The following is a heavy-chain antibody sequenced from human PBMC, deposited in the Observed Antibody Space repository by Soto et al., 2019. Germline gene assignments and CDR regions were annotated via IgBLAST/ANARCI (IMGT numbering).Heavy chain of an antibody. CDR1: GVYRASGDDS. Sequence: TLSRTCTVCGVYRASGDDSWSWIRQPPGKGLEWLGYIYRTGNTHYSPSLKSRVSISQDRSKNQFSLELTSVTAADTAVYYCARGDYQYSIDYWGQGTLVT. J-gene: IGHJ4*02. CDR3: ARGDYQYSIDY. CDR2: IYRTGNT. D-gene: IGHD2-2*01. V-gene: IGHV4-30-2*01.